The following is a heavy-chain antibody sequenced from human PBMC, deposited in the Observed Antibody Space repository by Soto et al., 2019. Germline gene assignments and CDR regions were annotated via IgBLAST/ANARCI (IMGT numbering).Heavy chain of an antibody. D-gene: IGHD5-12*01. Sequence: SGPTLVNPTQTLTLTCTFSGFSLSTSGVGVGWIRQPPGKALEWLALIYWNDDKRYSPSPKSRLTITKDTSKNQVVLTMTNMDPVDTATYYCAHRRYSGYDAYFDYWGQGTLVTVSS. V-gene: IGHV2-5*01. CDR1: GFSLSTSGVG. J-gene: IGHJ4*02. CDR3: AHRRYSGYDAYFDY. CDR2: IYWNDDK.